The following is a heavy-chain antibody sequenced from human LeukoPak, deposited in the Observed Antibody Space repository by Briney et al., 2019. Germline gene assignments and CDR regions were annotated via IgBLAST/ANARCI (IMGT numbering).Heavy chain of an antibody. CDR1: GGTFSSYA. CDR3: ARNEGYCSSTSCYVNWFDP. J-gene: IGHJ5*02. V-gene: IGHV1-69*13. CDR2: NIPIFGTA. Sequence: ASVKGSCKASGGTFSSYAISWVGQAPGQGLEWRGGNIPIFGTANYAQKFQGRVTITADESTSTAYMELSSLRSEDTAVYYCARNEGYCSSTSCYVNWFDPWGQGTLVTVSS. D-gene: IGHD2-2*01.